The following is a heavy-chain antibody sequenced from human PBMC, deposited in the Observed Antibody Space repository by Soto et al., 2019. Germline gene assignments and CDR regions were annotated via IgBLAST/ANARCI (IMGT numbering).Heavy chain of an antibody. D-gene: IGHD6-19*01. Sequence: SETLSLTCAVYGGSFSGYYWSWIRQPPGKGLEWIGEINHSGSTNYNPSLKSRVTISVDTSKNQFSLKLSSVTAADTAVYYCARGIAVAGTPDYYYGMDVWGQGTTVTSP. CDR3: ARGIAVAGTPDYYYGMDV. CDR1: GGSFSGYY. V-gene: IGHV4-34*01. CDR2: INHSGST. J-gene: IGHJ6*02.